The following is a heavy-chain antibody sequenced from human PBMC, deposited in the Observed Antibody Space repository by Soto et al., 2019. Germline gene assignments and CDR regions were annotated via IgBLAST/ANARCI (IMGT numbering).Heavy chain of an antibody. CDR2: VKQDGSEI. CDR3: ARNVMVRGVISYYYGMDV. Sequence: GGSLRLSCAASGFTFSNHWMTWVRQAPGKGLEWVASVKQDGSEIYYGDSVKGRFTISRDNSMNMLYLQMNSLRAEDTAVYYYARNVMVRGVISYYYGMDVWGQGTTVTVSS. V-gene: IGHV3-7*02. J-gene: IGHJ6*02. CDR1: GFTFSNHW. D-gene: IGHD3-10*01.